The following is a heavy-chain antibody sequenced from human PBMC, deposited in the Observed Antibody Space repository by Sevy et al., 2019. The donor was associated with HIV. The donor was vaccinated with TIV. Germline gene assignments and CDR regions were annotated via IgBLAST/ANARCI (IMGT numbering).Heavy chain of an antibody. D-gene: IGHD3-16*01. Sequence: SETLSLTCNVSGGSISSSRHYWGWIRQSPGKSLEWIGSRFYGGGAYYNPSLQSRVTMSVDTSKNQFSLNVNSVTAADTAVYYCARHPLGNWFDLWGQGILVTVSS. CDR3: ARHPLGNWFDL. V-gene: IGHV4-39*01. CDR2: RFYGGGA. CDR1: GGSISSSRHY. J-gene: IGHJ5*02.